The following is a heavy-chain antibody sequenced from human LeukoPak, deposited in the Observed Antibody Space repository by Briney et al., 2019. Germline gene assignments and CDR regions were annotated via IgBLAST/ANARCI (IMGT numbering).Heavy chain of an antibody. D-gene: IGHD5-12*01. CDR2: IKQDGSEK. CDR1: GFTFSSYG. V-gene: IGHV3-7*05. J-gene: IGHJ4*02. CDR3: ARDPTYSGYD. Sequence: GGSLRLSCAASGFTFSSYGMHWVRQAPGKGLEWVANIKQDGSEKYYVDSVKGRFTISRDNAKNSLFLQMNSLRAEDTAVYYCARDPTYSGYDWGQGTLVTVSS.